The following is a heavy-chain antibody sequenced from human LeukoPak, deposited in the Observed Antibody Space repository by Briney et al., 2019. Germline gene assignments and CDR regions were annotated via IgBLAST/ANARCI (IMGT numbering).Heavy chain of an antibody. Sequence: SETLSLTCTVSGGSFSSSSYYWGWIRQPPGKGLEWIGSIYYSGSTYYNPSVKSRVTISLDTSKNQFSLKLNSVTAADTAVYYCARDSSTVTTSHCYYWGQGTLVTVSS. CDR1: GGSFSSSSYY. J-gene: IGHJ4*02. CDR2: IYYSGST. V-gene: IGHV4-39*07. D-gene: IGHD4-17*01. CDR3: ARDSSTVTTSHCYY.